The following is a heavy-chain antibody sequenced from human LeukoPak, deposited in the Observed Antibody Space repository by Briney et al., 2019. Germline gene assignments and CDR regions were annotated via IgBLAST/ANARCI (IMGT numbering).Heavy chain of an antibody. CDR1: HDSFTSDF. D-gene: IGHD3-3*01. Sequence: SETLSLTCTVSHDSFTSDFWSWIRQPPGRGLQWIGYISYSGNTKYNPSLKSRVTISGDRSKNHFSLRMTSVTALDTAVYYCARVWSGYFDAFDIWGQGTMVTVSS. V-gene: IGHV4-59*01. CDR2: ISYSGNT. J-gene: IGHJ3*02. CDR3: ARVWSGYFDAFDI.